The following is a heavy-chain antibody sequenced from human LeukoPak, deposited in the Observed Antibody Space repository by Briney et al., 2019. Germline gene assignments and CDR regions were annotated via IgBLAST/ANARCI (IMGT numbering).Heavy chain of an antibody. CDR1: GDSVSSNSAA. CDR3: AREFYYYGSGSYSPPRLAFDY. Sequence: SQTLSLTCAISGDSVSSNSAAWNWIRQSPSRGLEWLGRTYYRSKWYNDYAVSVKSRITINPDTSKNQFSLQLNSVTPEDTAVYYCAREFYYYGSGSYSPPRLAFDYWGQGTLVTVSS. J-gene: IGHJ4*02. CDR2: TYYRSKWYN. V-gene: IGHV6-1*01. D-gene: IGHD3-10*01.